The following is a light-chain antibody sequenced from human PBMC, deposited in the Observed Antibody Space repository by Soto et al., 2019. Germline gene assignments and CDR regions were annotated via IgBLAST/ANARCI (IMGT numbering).Light chain of an antibody. J-gene: IGKJ4*02. Sequence: DIPMTQSPSSLSASVGDRVTITCRASQDLDRWVAWYQQKPGEAPKVLIYAASNLPSGVPSRFSGSGSEADFSLNISSLQPDDLATYYCQQYNSVSLLSFGGGTKVEIK. CDR1: QDLDRW. CDR2: AAS. V-gene: IGKV1D-16*01. CDR3: QQYNSVSLLS.